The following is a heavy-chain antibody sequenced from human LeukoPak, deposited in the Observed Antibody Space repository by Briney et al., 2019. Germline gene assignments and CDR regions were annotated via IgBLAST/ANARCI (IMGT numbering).Heavy chain of an antibody. J-gene: IGHJ4*02. Sequence: SETLSLTCTVSGGSISSGDYYWSWIRQPPGKGLEWIGYIYYSGSTYYNPSLKSRVTISVDTSKNQFSLKLSSVTAADTAVYYCARSELLWFGGVNSGLDYWGQGTLVTVSS. V-gene: IGHV4-30-4*02. CDR1: GGSISSGDYY. CDR3: ARSELLWFGGVNSGLDY. CDR2: IYYSGST. D-gene: IGHD3-10*01.